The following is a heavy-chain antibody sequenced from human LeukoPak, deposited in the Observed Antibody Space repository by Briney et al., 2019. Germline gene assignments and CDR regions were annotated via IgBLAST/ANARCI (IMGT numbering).Heavy chain of an antibody. J-gene: IGHJ2*01. D-gene: IGHD2-15*01. CDR3: ARLDIYWYFDL. V-gene: IGHV4-34*01. CDR1: GGSFSGYY. Sequence: SETLSLTCAVYGGSFSGYYWSWIRQPLGKGLEWIGEINHSGSTNYNPSLKSRVTISVDTSKNQFSLKLSSVTAADTAVYYCARLDIYWYFDLWGRGTLVTVSS. CDR2: INHSGST.